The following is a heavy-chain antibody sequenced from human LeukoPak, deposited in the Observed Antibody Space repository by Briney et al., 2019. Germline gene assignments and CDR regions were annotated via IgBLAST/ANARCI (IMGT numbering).Heavy chain of an antibody. CDR3: ARSPNYYDRSGFSRPFDH. D-gene: IGHD3-22*01. CDR2: LKPNRGKT. Sequence: ASVKVSCKDFGYSLTSYDINWVRQAPGQGLEWMGWLKPNRGKTDYAQKFQGRVTMTRDTSKDTVYMELNSLRSEDTAVYYCARSPNYYDRSGFSRPFDHWGQGTLVTVSS. J-gene: IGHJ4*02. CDR1: GYSLTSYD. V-gene: IGHV1-8*01.